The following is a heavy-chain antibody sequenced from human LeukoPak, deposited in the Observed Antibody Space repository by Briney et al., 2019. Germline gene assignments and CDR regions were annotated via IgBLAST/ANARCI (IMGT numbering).Heavy chain of an antibody. CDR1: GYTFTSYY. J-gene: IGHJ4*02. CDR2: IIPIFGTA. D-gene: IGHD3-10*01. CDR3: ASNGVGSGRSKDFDY. V-gene: IGHV1-69*13. Sequence: SVKVSCKASGYTFTSYYMHWVRQAPGQGLEWMGGIIPIFGTANYAQKFQGRVTITADESTSTVYMDLSSLRSKDTAVYYCASNGVGSGRSKDFDYWGQGTLVTVSS.